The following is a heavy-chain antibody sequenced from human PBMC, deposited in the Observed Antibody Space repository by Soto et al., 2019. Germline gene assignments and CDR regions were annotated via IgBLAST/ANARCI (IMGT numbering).Heavy chain of an antibody. CDR3: ARGGPHYYGSGSYFGD. J-gene: IGHJ4*02. CDR1: GYTFTSYD. D-gene: IGHD3-10*01. CDR2: MNPNSGNT. Sequence: QVQLVQSGAEVKKPGASVKVSCKASGYTFTSYDINWVRQATGQGLEWMGWMNPNSGNTGYAQKFQGRVTMTRNTSLSTAYMELSSLRSEDTAVYYCARGGPHYYGSGSYFGDWGQGTLVTVSS. V-gene: IGHV1-8*01.